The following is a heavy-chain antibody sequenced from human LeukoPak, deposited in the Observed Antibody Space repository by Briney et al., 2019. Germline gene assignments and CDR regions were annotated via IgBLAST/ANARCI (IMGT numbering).Heavy chain of an antibody. CDR1: GGSISSNNW. CDR3: ARDHLKYYGGNFRACDI. D-gene: IGHD4-23*01. Sequence: SETLSLTCAVSGGSISSNNWWNWVRQPPGKGLEWIGEIYHSGRTSYNPPLKSRVTISVDKSRNQFSLKLSSVTAADTAVYYCARDHLKYYGGNFRACDIWGQGTMVTVSS. V-gene: IGHV4-4*02. J-gene: IGHJ3*02. CDR2: IYHSGRT.